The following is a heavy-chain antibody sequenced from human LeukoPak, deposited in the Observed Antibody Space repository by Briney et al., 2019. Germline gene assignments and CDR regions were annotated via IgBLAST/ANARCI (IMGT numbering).Heavy chain of an antibody. CDR2: ISYDGSNK. CDR1: GFTFSSYA. D-gene: IGHD3-22*01. Sequence: GGSLRLSCAASGFTFSSYAMHWVRQAPGKGLEGVAVISYDGSNKYYADSVKGRFTISRDNSKNTLYLQMNSLRAEDTAVYYCARAITMIVVVGAFDIWGQGTMVTVSS. J-gene: IGHJ3*02. V-gene: IGHV3-30-3*01. CDR3: ARAITMIVVVGAFDI.